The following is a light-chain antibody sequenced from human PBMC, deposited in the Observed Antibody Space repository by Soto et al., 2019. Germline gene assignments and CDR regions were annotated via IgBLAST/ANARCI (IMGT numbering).Light chain of an antibody. CDR1: QSVSNSY. V-gene: IGKV3-20*01. J-gene: IGKJ1*01. CDR3: HQYGGSPWT. CDR2: GAS. Sequence: EIVLTQSPGTRSLSPGERATLSCRASQSVSNSYLAWYQQKPGQAPRLLIYGASSRATDFPDRFSGSGSGTDFTLTISSLEPEDFAVYYCHQYGGSPWTFGQGTKVDIK.